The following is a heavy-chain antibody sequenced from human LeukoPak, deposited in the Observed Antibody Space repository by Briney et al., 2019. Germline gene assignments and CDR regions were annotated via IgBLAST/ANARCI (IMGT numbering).Heavy chain of an antibody. D-gene: IGHD1-26*01. J-gene: IGHJ6*03. CDR2: IIPIFGTA. CDR1: GGTFSSYA. V-gene: IGHV1-69*05. Sequence: GASVKVSCKASGGTFSSYAISWVRQAPGQGLEWMGGIIPIFGTANYAQKFQGRVTITTDESTSTAYMELSSLRSEDTAVYYCASRGGNYVDYYYMDVWGKETTVTVSS. CDR3: ASRGGNYVDYYYMDV.